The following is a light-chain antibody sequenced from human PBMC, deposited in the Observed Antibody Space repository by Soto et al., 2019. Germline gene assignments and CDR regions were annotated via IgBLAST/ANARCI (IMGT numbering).Light chain of an antibody. CDR3: QQYNNWLLIT. CDR2: GAS. Sequence: VMTQSPATLSVSPGERATLSCRASQSVSSNLAWYQQKPGQAPRLLIYGASTRATGIPARFSGSGSGTEFTLTISSLQSEDFAVYYCQQYNNWLLITFGQGTRLEIK. CDR1: QSVSSN. J-gene: IGKJ5*01. V-gene: IGKV3-15*01.